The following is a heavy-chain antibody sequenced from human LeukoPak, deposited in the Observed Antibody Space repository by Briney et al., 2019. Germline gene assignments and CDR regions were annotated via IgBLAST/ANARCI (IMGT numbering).Heavy chain of an antibody. CDR2: ISYYGSNK. J-gene: IGHJ4*02. D-gene: IGHD6-19*01. Sequence: GRSLRLSCAASGFTFSSYGMHWVRQAPGKGLEGVAVISYYGSNKYYAGSVKGRFTISRDNSKNTMYLQMNSLRAEDTAVYYCAKDSRLKRSYSSGWNLFDYWGQGTLVTVSS. CDR1: GFTFSSYG. CDR3: AKDSRLKRSYSSGWNLFDY. V-gene: IGHV3-30*18.